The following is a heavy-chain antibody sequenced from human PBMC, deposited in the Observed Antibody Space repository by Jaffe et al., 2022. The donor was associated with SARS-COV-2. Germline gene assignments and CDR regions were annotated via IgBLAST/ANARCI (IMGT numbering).Heavy chain of an antibody. Sequence: QVHLVQSGAEVKKPGASVKVSCKASGYTFTGYYMHWVRQAPGQGLEWMGRINPNSGGTNFAQKFQGRVTMTRDTSITTAYMELSRLTSDDTAVYYCASRGSSGPLSMDVWGQGTTVTVSS. CDR3: ASRGSSGPLSMDV. CDR1: GYTFTGYY. CDR2: INPNSGGT. D-gene: IGHD3-22*01. V-gene: IGHV1-2*06. J-gene: IGHJ6*02.